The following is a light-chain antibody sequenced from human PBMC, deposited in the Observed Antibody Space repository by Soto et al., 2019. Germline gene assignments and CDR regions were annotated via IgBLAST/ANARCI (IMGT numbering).Light chain of an antibody. CDR3: CSFAGTYTVV. CDR2: DVS. V-gene: IGLV2-11*01. J-gene: IGLJ2*01. CDR1: GSDVGGYDF. Sequence: QSALTQPRSVSGSPGQSVTISCTGTGSDVGGYDFVSWYQQHPGKAPKLMIYDVSKRPSGVPDRFSGSKSGSTASLTISGLQAEDEADYFCCSFAGTYTVVFGGGTKLTVL.